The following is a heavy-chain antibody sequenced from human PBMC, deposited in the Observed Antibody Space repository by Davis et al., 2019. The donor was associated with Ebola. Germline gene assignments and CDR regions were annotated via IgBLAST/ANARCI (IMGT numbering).Heavy chain of an antibody. CDR2: VNPYSGHT. CDR3: AASLESTWGYCSSTSCYPYYYYGMDV. J-gene: IGHJ6*02. D-gene: IGHD2-2*01. V-gene: IGHV1-8*01. Sequence: ASVKVSCKASGYIFSNYDINWVRQASGQGLEWMGWVNPYSGHTGYVEKFKGRVTMTGDPSISTAYMELSSLTIDDTAVYYCAASLESTWGYCSSTSCYPYYYYGMDVWGQGTTVTVSS. CDR1: GYIFSNYD.